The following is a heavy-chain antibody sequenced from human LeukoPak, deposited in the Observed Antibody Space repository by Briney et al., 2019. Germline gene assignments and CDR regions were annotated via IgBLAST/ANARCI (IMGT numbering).Heavy chain of an antibody. CDR2: ISAYNGNT. CDR1: GYTSTSYG. CDR3: ARGVIFGVVLDAFDI. V-gene: IGHV1-18*01. Sequence: ASVKVSCKASGYTSTSYGISWVRQAPGQGLEWMGWISAYNGNTNYAQKLQGRVTMTTDTSTSTAYMELRSLRSDDTAVYYCARGVIFGVVLDAFDIWGQGTMVTVSS. D-gene: IGHD3-3*01. J-gene: IGHJ3*02.